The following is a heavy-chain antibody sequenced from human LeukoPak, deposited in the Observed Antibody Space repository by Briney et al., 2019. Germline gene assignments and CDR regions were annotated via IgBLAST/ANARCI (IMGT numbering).Heavy chain of an antibody. V-gene: IGHV3-66*02. Sequence: GGSLRLSCAASGFTVSSNYMSWVRQAPGKGLECVSVIYSGGNTYYADSVKGRFTISRDNSKNTLYLQMNSLKAEDTTVYYCARDYPLRSKRVAFDIWGQGTMVTVSS. CDR1: GFTVSSNY. D-gene: IGHD2/OR15-2a*01. CDR2: IYSGGNT. CDR3: ARDYPLRSKRVAFDI. J-gene: IGHJ3*02.